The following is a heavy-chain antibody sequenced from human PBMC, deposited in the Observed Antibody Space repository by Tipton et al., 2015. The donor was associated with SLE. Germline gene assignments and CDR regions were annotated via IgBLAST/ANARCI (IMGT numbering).Heavy chain of an antibody. CDR1: GFTFSDYY. V-gene: IGHV3-11*01. CDR2: ISSSGSTI. D-gene: IGHD2-2*01. J-gene: IGHJ6*03. Sequence: SLRLSCAASGFTFSDYYMSWIRQAPGKGLEWASYISSSGSTIYYADSVKGRFTISRDNAKNSLYLQMNSLRAEDTAVYYCARVGCSSTSCYGYYYMDVWGKGTTLTVSS. CDR3: ARVGCSSTSCYGYYYMDV.